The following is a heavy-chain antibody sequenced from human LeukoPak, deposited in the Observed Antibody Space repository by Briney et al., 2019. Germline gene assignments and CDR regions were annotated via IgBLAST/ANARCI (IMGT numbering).Heavy chain of an antibody. CDR2: IGTAGDT. D-gene: IGHD2-21*02. CDR1: GFTFSSYD. Sequence: PGGSLRLSCAASGFTFSSYDMHWVRQATGKGLEWVSAIGTAGDTYYPGFVKGRFTISRENAKNSLYLQMNSLRADDTAVYYCARDYLYCGGDCFVDYWGQGALVTVSS. J-gene: IGHJ4*02. CDR3: ARDYLYCGGDCFVDY. V-gene: IGHV3-13*01.